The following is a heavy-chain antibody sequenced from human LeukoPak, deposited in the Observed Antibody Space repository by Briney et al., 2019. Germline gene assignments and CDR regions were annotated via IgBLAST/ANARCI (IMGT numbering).Heavy chain of an antibody. J-gene: IGHJ4*02. D-gene: IGHD3-3*01. CDR3: ARAPTYYDFWSGSTYYFDY. CDR2: VFYSGPT. V-gene: IGHV4-59*08. CDR1: GDSIDSYY. Sequence: SETLSLTCTVSGDSIDSYYWRWIRQPPGEGLQWIGYVFYSGPTNYYASLRSRVAISVDRSKNQFSLKLSSVTAADTAVYYCARAPTYYDFWSGSTYYFDYWGQGTLVTVSS.